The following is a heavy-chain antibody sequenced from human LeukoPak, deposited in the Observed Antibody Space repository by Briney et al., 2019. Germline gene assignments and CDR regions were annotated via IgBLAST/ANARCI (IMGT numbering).Heavy chain of an antibody. CDR3: ARVSSSGYGISSELAY. Sequence: GGSLRLSCAASGFTFSDYFMCWIRQAPGKGLEWVSCIRTIGNTIYYADSMKGRFTISRDDAQNSLYLQMNSLRAEDTAVYYCARVSSSGYGISSELAYWGQGTLVTVSS. J-gene: IGHJ4*02. CDR1: GFTFSDYF. CDR2: IRTIGNTI. V-gene: IGHV3-11*01. D-gene: IGHD3-9*01.